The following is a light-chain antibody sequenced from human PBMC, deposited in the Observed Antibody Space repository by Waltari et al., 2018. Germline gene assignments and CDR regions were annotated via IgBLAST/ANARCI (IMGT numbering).Light chain of an antibody. CDR2: DVN. J-gene: IGLJ2*01. Sequence: QSALTQPRSVSGSPGQSVTISCTGTSSDVGGYNYVSWYQQHPGKAPKLMIHDVNKRPSGVPDRFSGSKSGNTASLTISWLQAEDEADYYCCSYAGSYIFGVFGGGTKLTVL. CDR1: SSDVGGYNY. CDR3: CSYAGSYIFGV. V-gene: IGLV2-11*01.